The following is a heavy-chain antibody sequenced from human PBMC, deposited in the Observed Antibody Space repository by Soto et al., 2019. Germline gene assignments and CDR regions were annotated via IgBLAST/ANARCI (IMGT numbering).Heavy chain of an antibody. J-gene: IGHJ4*02. CDR2: IYHSGST. Sequence: PSETLSLTCAVSGYSISSGYYWGWIRQPPGKGLEWIGSIYHSGSTYYNPSLKSRVTISVDTSKNQFSLKLSSVTAAGTAVYYCASSQSIRSFDYWGQGTLVTVSS. V-gene: IGHV4-38-2*01. CDR1: GYSISSGYY. CDR3: ASSQSIRSFDY. D-gene: IGHD2-15*01.